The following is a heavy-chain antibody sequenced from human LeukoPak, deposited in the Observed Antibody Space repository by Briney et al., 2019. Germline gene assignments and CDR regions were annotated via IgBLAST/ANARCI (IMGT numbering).Heavy chain of an antibody. CDR3: ARGHSYGPELDY. CDR2: INHSGST. Sequence: SETLSLTCTVSGYSISSGYYWGWIRQPPGKGLEWIGEINHSGSTNYNPSLKSRVTISVDTSKNQFSLKLSSVTAADTAVYYCARGHSYGPELDYWGQGTLVTVSS. D-gene: IGHD5-18*01. J-gene: IGHJ4*02. V-gene: IGHV4-38-2*02. CDR1: GYSISSGYY.